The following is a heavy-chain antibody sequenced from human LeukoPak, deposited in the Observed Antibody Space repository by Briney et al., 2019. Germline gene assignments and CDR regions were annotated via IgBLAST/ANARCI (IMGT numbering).Heavy chain of an antibody. D-gene: IGHD6-13*01. V-gene: IGHV5-10-1*01. CDR3: ARTSPYDSSSRQGDFDY. J-gene: IGHJ4*02. CDR2: IDPSDSYT. CDR1: GYSFTSYW. Sequence: GESLRISCKGSGYSFTSYWISWVRQMPGKGLEWMGRIDPSDSYTNYSPSFQGHVTISADKSISTAYLQWSSLKASDTAMYYCARTSPYDSSSRQGDFDYWGQGTLVTVSS.